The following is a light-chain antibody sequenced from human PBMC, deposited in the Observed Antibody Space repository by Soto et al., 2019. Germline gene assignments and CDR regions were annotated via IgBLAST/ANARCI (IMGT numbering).Light chain of an antibody. CDR3: NHWTDSSWT. Sequence: DIHMTQSPSTLSASVGDRVTITCRASQSLTMWWASYQQKPGKVPNLLIYKTASLDSGVPSRFSGSGSGTEFTLTLSSLQPDDFATYYCNHWTDSSWTCRQGTKAEAK. J-gene: IGKJ1*01. V-gene: IGKV1-5*03. CDR2: KTA. CDR1: QSLTMW.